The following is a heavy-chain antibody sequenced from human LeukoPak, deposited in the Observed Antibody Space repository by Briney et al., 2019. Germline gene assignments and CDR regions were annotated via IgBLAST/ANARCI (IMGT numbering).Heavy chain of an antibody. CDR3: ASGYSSGYYYLDS. CDR1: GGSISSYY. Sequence: PSETLSLTCTVSGGSISSYYWSWIRQPPGKGLEWIGFIHYSGSTTYNPSLESRVTISVDTARSQFSLRLTSVTAADAAVYCCASGYSSGYYYLDSRGQGTLVTVSS. J-gene: IGHJ4*02. CDR2: IHYSGST. V-gene: IGHV4-59*01. D-gene: IGHD6-19*01.